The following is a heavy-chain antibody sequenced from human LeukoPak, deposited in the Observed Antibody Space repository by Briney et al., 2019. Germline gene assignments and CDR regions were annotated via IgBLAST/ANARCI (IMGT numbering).Heavy chain of an antibody. Sequence: GGSLRLSCAASGFTFSDYYMTWIRQAPGRGLEWISYINGSSSDTNYADSVRGRFTISRDNAKNSLYLLMNSLRVEDTAVYYCARVAAYCGGDCYSGNAEYFQHWGQGTLVTVST. CDR1: GFTFSDYY. V-gene: IGHV3-11*06. CDR3: ARVAAYCGGDCYSGNAEYFQH. D-gene: IGHD2-21*02. J-gene: IGHJ1*01. CDR2: INGSSSDT.